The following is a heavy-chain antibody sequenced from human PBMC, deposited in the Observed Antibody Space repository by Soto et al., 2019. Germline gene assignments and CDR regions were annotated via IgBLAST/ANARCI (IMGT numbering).Heavy chain of an antibody. J-gene: IGHJ6*02. Sequence: SETLSLTCTVSGDCISGYYWSWIRQPPGKGLERIGYMYNTGSTVYNPSFKSRVTISVDTSKNQFSLKLNSVTAADTAVYYCARDLWGYCGTDCYPLDVWGQGTTVTVS. V-gene: IGHV4-59*01. CDR1: GDCISGYY. CDR3: ARDLWGYCGTDCYPLDV. CDR2: MYNTGST. D-gene: IGHD2-21*02.